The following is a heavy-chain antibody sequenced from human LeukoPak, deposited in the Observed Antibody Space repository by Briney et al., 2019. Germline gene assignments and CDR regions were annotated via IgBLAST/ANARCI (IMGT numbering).Heavy chain of an antibody. J-gene: IGHJ3*01. V-gene: IGHV3-23*01. CDR1: GFTFSSYA. CDR2: ISGSGGST. D-gene: IGHD5-24*01. Sequence: GGSLRLSCAASGFTFSSYAMSWVRQAPGKGLEWVSAISGSGGSTYYADSVKGRFTISRDNSKNTLYLQMNSLRAEDAAVYYCARRREMDSYDAFDVWGQGTMVTVSS. CDR3: ARRREMDSYDAFDV.